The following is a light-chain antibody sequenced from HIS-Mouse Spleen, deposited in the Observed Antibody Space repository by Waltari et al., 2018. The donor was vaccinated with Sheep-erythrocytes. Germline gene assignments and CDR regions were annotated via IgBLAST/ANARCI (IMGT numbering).Light chain of an antibody. CDR2: EVS. V-gene: IGKV2D-29*02. Sequence: PPSVSVSPGQTASITCSGDKLGDKYACWYHQKPGQSPQLLIYEVSNRFSGVPDRFSGSGSGTDFTLKISRVEAEDVGVYYCMQSIQLPQTFGQGTKVEIK. CDR3: MQSIQLPQT. CDR1: DKLGDKYA. J-gene: IGKJ1*01.